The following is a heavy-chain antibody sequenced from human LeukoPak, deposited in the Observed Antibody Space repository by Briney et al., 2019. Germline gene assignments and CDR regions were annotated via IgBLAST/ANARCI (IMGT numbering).Heavy chain of an antibody. J-gene: IGHJ5*02. CDR3: AKSLSWWWYRDNWFDH. CDR2: INHSGST. V-gene: IGHV4-34*01. Sequence: SSETLSLTCAVYGGSFSGYYWSWIRQPPGKGLEWIEEINHSGSTNYNPSLKSRVTISVDTSKNQFSLKLCSVTAADTAVYYCAKSLSWWWYRDNWFDHWGQGTLVTVSS. D-gene: IGHD2-15*01. CDR1: GGSFSGYY.